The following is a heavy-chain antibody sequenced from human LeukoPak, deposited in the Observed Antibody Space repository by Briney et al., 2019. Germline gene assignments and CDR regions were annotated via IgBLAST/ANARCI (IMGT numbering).Heavy chain of an antibody. CDR3: ARAPYDFWSGYNYYYMDV. CDR2: IWYDGSNK. J-gene: IGHJ6*03. CDR1: GFTFSGYG. V-gene: IGHV3-33*01. D-gene: IGHD3-3*01. Sequence: GGSLRLSCAASGFTFSGYGMHWVRQAPGKGLEWVAVIWYDGSNKYYADSVKGRFTISRDNSKNTLYLQMNSLRAEDTAVYYCARAPYDFWSGYNYYYMDVWGKGTTVTVSS.